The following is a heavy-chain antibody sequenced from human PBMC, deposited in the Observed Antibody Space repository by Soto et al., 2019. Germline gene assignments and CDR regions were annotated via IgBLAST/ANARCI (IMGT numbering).Heavy chain of an antibody. V-gene: IGHV4-31*03. CDR1: GGSISSGGYY. Sequence: SETLSLTCTFSGGSISSGGYYWSWIRQHPGKGLEWIGYIYYSGSTYYNPSLKSRVTISVDTSKNQFPLKLSSVTAADTAVYYCAREGKAMAYDYWGQGTLVTVSS. J-gene: IGHJ4*02. D-gene: IGHD5-18*01. CDR3: AREGKAMAYDY. CDR2: IYYSGST.